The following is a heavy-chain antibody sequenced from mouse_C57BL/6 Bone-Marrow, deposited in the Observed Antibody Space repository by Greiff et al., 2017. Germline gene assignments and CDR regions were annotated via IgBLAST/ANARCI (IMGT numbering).Heavy chain of an antibody. D-gene: IGHD1-1*01. CDR3: ARPHYCGSSLDD. J-gene: IGHJ2*01. CDR2: IHPNSGST. Sequence: QVQLQQPGAELVMPGASVKLSCKASGYTFTSYWMHWVKQRPGQGLEWIGMIHPNSGSTNYNEKFKSKATLTVDKSSSTAYMQLSSLTSEDSAVYYCARPHYCGSSLDDWGQGTTLTVSS. CDR1: GYTFTSYW. V-gene: IGHV1-64*01.